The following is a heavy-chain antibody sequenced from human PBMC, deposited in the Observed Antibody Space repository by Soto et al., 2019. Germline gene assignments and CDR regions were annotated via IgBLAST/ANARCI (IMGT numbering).Heavy chain of an antibody. J-gene: IGHJ4*02. Sequence: GGSLRLSCAASGFTFSSYAMSWVRQPPGKGLEWVSAVSGTGDSTHYADSVKGRFTISRDNSKNTLYLQMNSLRAEVTALYYCAKSPHYYDSSASFNWGQGTLVTVSS. D-gene: IGHD3-22*01. V-gene: IGHV3-23*01. CDR3: AKSPHYYDSSASFN. CDR2: VSGTGDST. CDR1: GFTFSSYA.